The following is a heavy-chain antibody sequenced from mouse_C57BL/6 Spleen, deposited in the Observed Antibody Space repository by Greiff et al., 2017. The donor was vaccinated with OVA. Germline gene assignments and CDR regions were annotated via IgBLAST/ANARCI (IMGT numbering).Heavy chain of an antibody. CDR2: IYPGDGDT. CDR3: ARLMIYDGSFFDY. Sequence: QVQLQQSGPELVKPGASVKISCKASGYAFSSSWMNWVKQRPGKGLEWIGRIYPGDGDTNYNGKFKGKATLTADKSSSTAYMQLSSLTSEDSAVYFCARLMIYDGSFFDYWGQGTTLTVSS. V-gene: IGHV1-82*01. CDR1: GYAFSSSW. J-gene: IGHJ2*01. D-gene: IGHD2-3*01.